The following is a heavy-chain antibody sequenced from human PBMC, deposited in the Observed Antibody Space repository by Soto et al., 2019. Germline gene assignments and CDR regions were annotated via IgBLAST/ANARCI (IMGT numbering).Heavy chain of an antibody. V-gene: IGHV1-69*13. J-gene: IGHJ3*02. CDR3: ARVLSKWEPHAFDI. CDR2: IIPIFSTA. D-gene: IGHD1-26*01. Sequence: SVKVSCKASGGTFSSYAISWVRQAPGQGLEWMGGIIPIFSTANYAQKIQGRVTITADESTSTAYMELSSLRSEDTAVYYCARVLSKWEPHAFDIWGQGTMVTVSS. CDR1: GGTFSSYA.